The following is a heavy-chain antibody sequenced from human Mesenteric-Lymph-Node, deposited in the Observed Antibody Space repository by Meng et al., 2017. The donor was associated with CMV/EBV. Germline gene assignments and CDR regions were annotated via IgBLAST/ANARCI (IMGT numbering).Heavy chain of an antibody. D-gene: IGHD2-2*01. Sequence: GGSLRLSCAASGFTFSTYGMHWVRQAPGKGLEWVTFIRYDVSNKYYADSVKGRFTISRDNSKNTLYLQMNSLRAEDTAVYYCAKDRGYCSNTNCPFDYWGQGTLVTVSS. J-gene: IGHJ4*02. CDR2: IRYDVSNK. CDR1: GFTFSTYG. V-gene: IGHV3-30*02. CDR3: AKDRGYCSNTNCPFDY.